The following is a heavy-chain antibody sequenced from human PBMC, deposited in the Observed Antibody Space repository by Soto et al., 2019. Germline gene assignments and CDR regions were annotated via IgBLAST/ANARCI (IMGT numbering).Heavy chain of an antibody. CDR3: ASRQVVAGTNDYYYGMDV. CDR2: INPSGGST. D-gene: IGHD6-19*01. J-gene: IGHJ6*02. V-gene: IGHV1-46*01. CDR1: GYTFTSYY. Sequence: GASVKVSCKASGYTFTSYYMHCVRQAPGQGLEWMGIINPSGGSTTYAQKFQGRVTIIRDTAASTAYMELSSLRSEDTAVYYCASRQVVAGTNDYYYGMDVWGQGTTVTVSS.